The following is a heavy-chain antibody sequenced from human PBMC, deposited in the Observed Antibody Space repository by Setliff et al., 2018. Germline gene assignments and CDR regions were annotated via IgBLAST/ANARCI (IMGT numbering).Heavy chain of an antibody. CDR1: GYSISSGYY. CDR3: ARQVSWFDP. V-gene: IGHV4-38-2*01. J-gene: IGHJ5*02. CDR2: IYHSGST. Sequence: SSETLSLTCAVSGYSISSGYYWGWIRQPPGKGLEWIGSIYHSGSTYYNPSLKSRVTISVDTSKNQFSLKPSSVTAADTAVYYCARQVSWFDPWGQGTLVTVSS.